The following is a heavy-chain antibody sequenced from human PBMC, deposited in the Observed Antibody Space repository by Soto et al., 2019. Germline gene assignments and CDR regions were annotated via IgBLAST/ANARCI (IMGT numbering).Heavy chain of an antibody. Sequence: SLSLSCPVSGASLSTSTYYWSWIRQHPGKGLEWIGFIYYSGSTFYNPSLMSRVSISVDTSKYQFSLKMTDVTPADTAVYYCARHVSAGGRRGYFDQWGLGTLVTVCS. V-gene: IGHV4-31*03. CDR1: GASLSTSTYY. CDR2: IYYSGST. J-gene: IGHJ4*02. CDR3: ARHVSAGGRRGYFDQ. D-gene: IGHD3-16*01.